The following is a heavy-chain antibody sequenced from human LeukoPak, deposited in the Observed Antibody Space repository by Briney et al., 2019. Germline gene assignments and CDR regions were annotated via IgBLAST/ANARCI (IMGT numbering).Heavy chain of an antibody. CDR3: ARDYYDSSGYFGY. J-gene: IGHJ4*02. CDR1: GGTFSSYA. D-gene: IGHD3-22*01. Sequence: SVKVSCKASGGTFSSYAISWVRQAPGQGLEWMGGIIPIFGTANYAQKFQGRVTITTDESTSTAYMELSSLRSENTAVYYCARDYYDSSGYFGYWGQGTLVTVSS. V-gene: IGHV1-69*05. CDR2: IIPIFGTA.